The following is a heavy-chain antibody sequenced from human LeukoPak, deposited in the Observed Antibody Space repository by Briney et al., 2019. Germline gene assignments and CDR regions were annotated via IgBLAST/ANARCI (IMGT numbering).Heavy chain of an antibody. Sequence: PGGSLRLSCTASGFTFGDYAMSWFRQAPGKGLEWVGFIRSKAYGGTTEYAASVKGRFTISRDDSKSIAYLQMNSLKTEDTAVYYCTRGGGLPIVVVPAAIDWGQGTLVAVSS. CDR1: GFTFGDYA. CDR3: TRGGGLPIVVVPAAID. V-gene: IGHV3-49*03. D-gene: IGHD2-2*02. CDR2: IRSKAYGGTT. J-gene: IGHJ4*02.